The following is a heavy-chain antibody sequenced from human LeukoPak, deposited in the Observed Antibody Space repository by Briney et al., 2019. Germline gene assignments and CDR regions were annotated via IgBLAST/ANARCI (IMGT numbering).Heavy chain of an antibody. D-gene: IGHD3-16*01. CDR1: GFTLSTYD. Sequence: SAGSLRLSCVASGFTLSTYDMTGVRQAPGKGLEGVSSISGSGALTFYADSVKGRFTIYRDNDKNTLYLQMNSLRAEDTAVYYCAGKIGYYFDYWRRGTLVTVSS. J-gene: IGHJ4*02. V-gene: IGHV3-23*01. CDR2: ISGSGALT. CDR3: AGKIGYYFDY.